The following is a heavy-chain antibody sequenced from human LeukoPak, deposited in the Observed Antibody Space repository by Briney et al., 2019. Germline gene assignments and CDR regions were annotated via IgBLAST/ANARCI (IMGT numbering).Heavy chain of an antibody. CDR3: ARREIQRKTFDY. CDR2: IYPGDSDT. J-gene: IGHJ4*02. Sequence: GGSLRLSCAASGFTFSNAWMSWVRQMPGKGLEWMGIIYPGDSDTRYSPSFQGQVTISADKSISTAYLQWSSLKASDTAMYYCARREIQRKTFDYWGQGTLVTVSS. D-gene: IGHD1-1*01. V-gene: IGHV5-51*01. CDR1: GFTFSNAW.